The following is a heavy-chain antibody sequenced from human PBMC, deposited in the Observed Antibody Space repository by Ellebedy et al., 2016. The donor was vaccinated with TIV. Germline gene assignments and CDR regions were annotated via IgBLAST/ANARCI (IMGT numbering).Heavy chain of an antibody. CDR1: GFTFSSYS. D-gene: IGHD4-17*01. Sequence: GESLKISCAASGFTFSSYSMNWVRQAPGKGLEWVSYISSSNSTIYYADSVKGRFTISRDNAKNSLYLQMNSLRAEDTALYYCGKDYGRGFDYWGQGTLVTVSS. J-gene: IGHJ4*02. V-gene: IGHV3-48*01. CDR3: GKDYGRGFDY. CDR2: ISSSNSTI.